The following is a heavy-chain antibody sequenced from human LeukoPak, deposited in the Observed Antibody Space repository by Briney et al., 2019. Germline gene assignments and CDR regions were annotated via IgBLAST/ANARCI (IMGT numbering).Heavy chain of an antibody. Sequence: PSETLSLTCTVSGGSISSRSYCWSWIRQPAGKGLEWIGHVHISGSTNYNSSLKSRVTISVDTSKNQFSLKLSSVTAADTAVYYCARVVVVAATRGIYYFDYWGQGTLVTVSS. CDR2: VHISGST. V-gene: IGHV4-61*09. D-gene: IGHD2-15*01. CDR1: GGSISSRSYC. CDR3: ARVVVVAATRGIYYFDY. J-gene: IGHJ4*02.